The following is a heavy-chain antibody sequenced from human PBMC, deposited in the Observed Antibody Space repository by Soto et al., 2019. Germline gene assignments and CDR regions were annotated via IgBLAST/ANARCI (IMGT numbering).Heavy chain of an antibody. V-gene: IGHV4-59*01. CDR1: GGSISSYY. J-gene: IGHJ4*02. CDR2: IHYSGST. D-gene: IGHD2-2*01. CDR3: ARGGARVAMPSRY. Sequence: QVQLQESGPGLVKPSETLSLTCTVSGGSISSYYWSWIRQPPGKGLEWIGYIHYSGSTNYNPSLTVRVTIPVDPSENQFSPQLSSVTAAAPAVYYCARGGARVAMPSRYWRLGTLVTVSS.